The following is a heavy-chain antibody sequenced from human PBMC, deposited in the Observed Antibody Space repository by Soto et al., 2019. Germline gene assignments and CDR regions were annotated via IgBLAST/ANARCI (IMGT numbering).Heavy chain of an antibody. CDR1: GFSLSTSGVG. CDR3: VQTHKWLRFDY. V-gene: IGHV2-5*02. D-gene: IGHD5-12*01. CDR2: IYWDGDK. Sequence: SGPTLVNPTQTLTLTCTFSGFSLSTSGVGVGWIRQPPGKALEWLALIYWDGDKRYSPSLKSRLTIIKDTSKNQVVLIMTNMDPVDTATCYCVQTHKWLRFDYWGQGTLVTVSS. J-gene: IGHJ4*02.